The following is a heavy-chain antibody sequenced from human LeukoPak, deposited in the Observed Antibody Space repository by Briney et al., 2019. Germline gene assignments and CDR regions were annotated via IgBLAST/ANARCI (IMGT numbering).Heavy chain of an antibody. Sequence: GGSLRLSCAASGFTFRSYGMHWVRQAPGKGLEWVAVISSDGSTKFYAESVKGRFTVSRDNSKNTLYLQVDSLRDEDTAVYYCASEIRTGDWGQGTLVTVSS. J-gene: IGHJ4*02. CDR3: ASEIRTGD. CDR2: ISSDGSTK. V-gene: IGHV3-30*03. D-gene: IGHD7-27*01. CDR1: GFTFRSYG.